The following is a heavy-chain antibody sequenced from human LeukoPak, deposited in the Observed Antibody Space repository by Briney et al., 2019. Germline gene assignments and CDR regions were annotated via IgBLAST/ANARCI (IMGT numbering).Heavy chain of an antibody. Sequence: ASVKVSCKASGGTFSSYAISWVRQAPGQGLEWMGGIIPIFGTVNYAQKFQGRVTITADESTSTAYMELSSLRSEDTAVYYCAKVHCISTNCNHIWTYFVYWGQGTLVTVSS. J-gene: IGHJ4*02. V-gene: IGHV1-69*13. CDR3: AKVHCISTNCNHIWTYFVY. CDR2: IIPIFGTV. CDR1: GGTFSSYA. D-gene: IGHD2-2*01.